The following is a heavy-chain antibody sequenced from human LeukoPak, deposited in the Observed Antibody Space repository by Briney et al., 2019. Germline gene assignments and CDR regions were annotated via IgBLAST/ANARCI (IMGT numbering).Heavy chain of an antibody. CDR2: IYYSGST. D-gene: IGHD6-13*01. Sequence: PSETLSLTCTVSGGSISSSSYYWGWIRQPPGKGLEWIGSIYYSGSTYYNPSLKGRVTISVDTSKNQFSLKLSSVTAADTAVYYCARPRLGIAAAGSDYWGQGTLVTVSS. CDR1: GGSISSSSYY. J-gene: IGHJ4*02. V-gene: IGHV4-39*01. CDR3: ARPRLGIAAAGSDY.